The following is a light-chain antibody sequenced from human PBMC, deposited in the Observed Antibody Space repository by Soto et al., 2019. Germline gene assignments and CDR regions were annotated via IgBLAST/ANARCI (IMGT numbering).Light chain of an antibody. V-gene: IGKV1-5*03. J-gene: IGKJ4*01. Sequence: DIQMTQSPSAMSASVGDRVTITCRASQSISTWLAWYQQKPGKAPKLLIYKASTLEVGVPSRFSGSGSWTEFTLTISTLQPSDFATYYCQQVNVYPSTFGGGTKVDIK. CDR3: QQVNVYPST. CDR2: KAS. CDR1: QSISTW.